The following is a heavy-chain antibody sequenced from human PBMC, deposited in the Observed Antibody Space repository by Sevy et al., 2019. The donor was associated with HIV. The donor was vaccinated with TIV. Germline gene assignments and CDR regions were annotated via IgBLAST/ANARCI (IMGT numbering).Heavy chain of an antibody. J-gene: IGHJ6*03. CDR2: ISGTSSYI. Sequence: GGSLRLSCAASGFTFSSYSMNWVRQAPGKGLEWVSYISGTSSYIYYADSVKGRFTISGDNAKNSLYLQMNSLGAEDTAVYYCARDPGYTSDSYYYFYMDVWGKGTTVTVSS. V-gene: IGHV3-21*01. CDR1: GFTFSSYS. CDR3: ARDPGYTSDSYYYFYMDV. D-gene: IGHD5-18*01.